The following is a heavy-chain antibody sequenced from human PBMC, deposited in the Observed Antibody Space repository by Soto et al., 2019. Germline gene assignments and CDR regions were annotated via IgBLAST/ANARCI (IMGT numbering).Heavy chain of an antibody. V-gene: IGHV1-24*01. CDR1: GYTLTELS. Sequence: ASVKVSCKVSGYTLTELSMHWVRQAPGKGLEWMGGFDPEDGETIYAQKFQGRVTMTEDTSTDTAYMELSSLRSEDTAVYYCAPSSSITMNNWFDPWGQGTLVTVSS. CDR3: APSSSITMNNWFDP. D-gene: IGHD3-22*01. CDR2: FDPEDGET. J-gene: IGHJ5*02.